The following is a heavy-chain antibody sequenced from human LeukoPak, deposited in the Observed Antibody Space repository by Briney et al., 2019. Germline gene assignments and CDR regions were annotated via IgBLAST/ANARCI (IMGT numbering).Heavy chain of an antibody. J-gene: IGHJ3*02. D-gene: IGHD3-10*01. V-gene: IGHV4-31*03. CDR3: ARFSGSHDAFDI. CDR2: IYYSGST. Sequence: SQTLSLTCTVSGGSISSGGYYWSWIRQHPGKGLEWIGYIYYSGSTYYNPSLKSRVTISVDTSKNQFSLKLSSVTAADTAVYYCARFSGSHDAFDIWGQGTMVTVSS. CDR1: GGSISSGGYY.